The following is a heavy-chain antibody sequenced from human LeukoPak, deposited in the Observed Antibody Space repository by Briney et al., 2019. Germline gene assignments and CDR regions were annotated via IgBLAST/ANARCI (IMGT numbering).Heavy chain of an antibody. Sequence: QTERSLRLSCAASGFTFSSYAMHWVRQAPGKGLEWVAVISYDGSNKYYADSVKGRFTISRDNSKNTLYLQMNSLRAEDTAVYYCARDQRFLEWLTYYYYYGMDVWGQGTTVTVSS. J-gene: IGHJ6*02. CDR1: GFTFSSYA. CDR2: ISYDGSNK. CDR3: ARDQRFLEWLTYYYYYGMDV. V-gene: IGHV3-30-3*01. D-gene: IGHD3-3*01.